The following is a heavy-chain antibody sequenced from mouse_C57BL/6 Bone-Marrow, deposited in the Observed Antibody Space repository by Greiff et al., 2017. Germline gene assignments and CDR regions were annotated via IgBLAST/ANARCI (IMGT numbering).Heavy chain of an antibody. Sequence: QVQLKQSGAELARPGASVKLSCKASGYTFTSYGISWVKQRTGQGLEWIGEIYPRSGNTYYNEKFKGKATLTADKSSSTAYMKLRSLTSADSAVYFCATPYYYGSSYQFAYWGQGTLVTVSA. CDR1: GYTFTSYG. CDR3: ATPYYYGSSYQFAY. CDR2: IYPRSGNT. D-gene: IGHD1-1*01. J-gene: IGHJ3*01. V-gene: IGHV1-81*01.